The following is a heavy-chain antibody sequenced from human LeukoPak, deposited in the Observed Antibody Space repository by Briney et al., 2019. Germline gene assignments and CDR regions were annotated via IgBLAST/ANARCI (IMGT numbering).Heavy chain of an antibody. J-gene: IGHJ4*02. CDR2: IIPMFGTV. D-gene: IGHD5-24*01. V-gene: IGHV1-69*06. CDR1: GGTFNSYP. Sequence: GASVKVSCKASGGTFNSYPVTWVRQAPGQGLEWMGGIIPMFGTVKYAQKFQGRITITADKSTSTVYMELSSLTSDDTALYYCARGGGWADGYSPIDFWGQGTLVSVSS. CDR3: ARGGGWADGYSPIDF.